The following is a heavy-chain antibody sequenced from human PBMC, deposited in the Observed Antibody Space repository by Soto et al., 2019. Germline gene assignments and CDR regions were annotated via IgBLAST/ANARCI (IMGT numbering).Heavy chain of an antibody. CDR2: IIPFFGTS. Sequence: QVQLVQSGAEVKKSGSSVKVSCEASGGTFSSYPINWVRQAPGQGLEWMGGIIPFFGTSNYAQKFQGRVTITADDSPSTAYMELRSLRSEDTAVYYCARVGHITNYGMAVWGQGTTVTVSS. CDR1: GGTFSSYP. J-gene: IGHJ6*02. D-gene: IGHD1-26*01. V-gene: IGHV1-69*01. CDR3: ARVGHITNYGMAV.